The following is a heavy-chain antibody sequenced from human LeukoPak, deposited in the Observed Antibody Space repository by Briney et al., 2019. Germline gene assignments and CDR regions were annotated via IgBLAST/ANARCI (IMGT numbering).Heavy chain of an antibody. D-gene: IGHD4-23*01. CDR1: GGSISSYY. Sequence: SETLSLTCTVSGGSISSYYWSWIRQPPGKGLEWIGYIYYSGSTNYNPSPKSRVTISVDTSKNQFSLKLSSVTAADTAVYYCARLDEYGGNSRWGQGTLVTVSS. V-gene: IGHV4-59*08. CDR3: ARLDEYGGNSR. CDR2: IYYSGST. J-gene: IGHJ4*02.